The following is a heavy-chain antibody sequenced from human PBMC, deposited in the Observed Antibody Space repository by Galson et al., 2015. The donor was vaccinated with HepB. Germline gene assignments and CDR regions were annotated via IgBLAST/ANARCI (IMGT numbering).Heavy chain of an antibody. V-gene: IGHV3-48*02. J-gene: IGHJ3*02. CDR2: ISSSSSTI. CDR3: ARGLDFWSGYYRDADAFDI. D-gene: IGHD3-3*01. Sequence: SLRLSCAASGFTFSSYSMNWVRQAPGEGLEWVSYISSSSSTIYYADSVKGRFTISRDNAKNSLYLQMNSLRDEDTAVYYCARGLDFWSGYYRDADAFDIWGQGTMVTVSS. CDR1: GFTFSSYS.